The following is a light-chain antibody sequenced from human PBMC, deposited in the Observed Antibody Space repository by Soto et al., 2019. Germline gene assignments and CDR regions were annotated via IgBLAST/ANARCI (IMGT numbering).Light chain of an antibody. V-gene: IGKV3-20*01. Sequence: EIVLTQSPGTLSLSPGERATLSCRASQSVSSSYLAWYQQKPGQAPRLLIYGASSRATGIPDRFRGSGAWTDFTLTISRLEPEDFAVYYCRQYASSPVYTFGQGTKLEIK. CDR1: QSVSSSY. J-gene: IGKJ2*01. CDR2: GAS. CDR3: RQYASSPVYT.